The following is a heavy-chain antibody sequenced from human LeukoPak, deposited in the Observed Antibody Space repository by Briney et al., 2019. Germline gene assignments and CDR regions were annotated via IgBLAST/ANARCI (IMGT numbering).Heavy chain of an antibody. D-gene: IGHD3-3*01. CDR3: AKDMTLPTYYDFWSGYPIEPSNWFDP. Sequence: QSGGSLRLSCAASGFTFSSYGMHWVRQAPGKGLEWVAVISYDGSNKYYADSVKGRFTISRDNSKNTLYLQMNSLRAEDTAVYYCAKDMTLPTYYDFWSGYPIEPSNWFDPWGQGTLVTVSS. J-gene: IGHJ5*02. V-gene: IGHV3-30*18. CDR2: ISYDGSNK. CDR1: GFTFSSYG.